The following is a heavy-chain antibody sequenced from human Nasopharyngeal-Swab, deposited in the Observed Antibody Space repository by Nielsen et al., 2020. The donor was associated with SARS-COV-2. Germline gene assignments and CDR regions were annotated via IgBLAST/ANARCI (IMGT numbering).Heavy chain of an antibody. D-gene: IGHD2-21*02. CDR2: IASDGSLYA. V-gene: IGHV3-30-3*01. J-gene: IGHJ3*02. CDR1: GFSFRTTP. CDR3: ARESVVTGMDDATDI. Sequence: GESLKISCGASGFSFRTTPMHWVRQAPGMGLEWVAVIASDGSLYAQYSDPVKGRFTISRDDSKNTLDLQMNSLREEDTAVYYCARESVVTGMDDATDIWGQGTMVTVSS.